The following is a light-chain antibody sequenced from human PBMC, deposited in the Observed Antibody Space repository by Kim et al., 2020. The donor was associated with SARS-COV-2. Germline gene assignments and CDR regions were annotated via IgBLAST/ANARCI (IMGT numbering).Light chain of an antibody. CDR2: GAS. V-gene: IGKV3-15*01. J-gene: IGKJ1*01. CDR1: QSVSSN. CDR3: QQYNNWPQT. Sequence: SPGERATLSCRASQSVSSNLAWYQQKPGQAPRLLIYGASTRATGIPARFSGSGSGTEFTLTISSLQSEDFAVYYCQQYNNWPQTFGQGTKVDIK.